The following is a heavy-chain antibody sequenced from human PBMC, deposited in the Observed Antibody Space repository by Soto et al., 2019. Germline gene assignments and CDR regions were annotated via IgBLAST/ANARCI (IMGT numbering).Heavy chain of an antibody. CDR1: GFTFSSYS. J-gene: IGHJ4*02. Sequence: GGSLRLSCAASGFTFSSYSMNWVRQAPGKGLEWVSSISSSSSYIYYADSVKGRFTISRDNAKNSLYLQMNSLRAEDTAVYYCARVLRGYSYGPAGLWGQGTLVTVSP. D-gene: IGHD5-18*01. CDR2: ISSSSSYI. CDR3: ARVLRGYSYGPAGL. V-gene: IGHV3-21*01.